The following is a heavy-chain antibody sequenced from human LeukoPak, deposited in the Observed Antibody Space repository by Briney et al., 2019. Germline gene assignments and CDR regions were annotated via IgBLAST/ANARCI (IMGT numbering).Heavy chain of an antibody. CDR3: ARVGGSYYYYGMDV. J-gene: IGHJ6*02. CDR1: GGSISSYY. CDR2: IYYSGST. Sequence: SETLSLTCTVSGGSISSYYWSWIRQPPGKGLEWIGYIYYSGSTNYNPSLKSRVTISVGTSKNQFSLKLSSVTAADTAVYYCARVGGSYYYYGMDVWGQGTTVTVSS. D-gene: IGHD1-26*01. V-gene: IGHV4-59*01.